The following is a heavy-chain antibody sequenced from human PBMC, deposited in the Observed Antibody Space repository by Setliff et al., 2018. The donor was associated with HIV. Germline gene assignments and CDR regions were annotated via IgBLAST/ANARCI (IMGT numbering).Heavy chain of an antibody. CDR3: ARYWQQLGAYAFDI. D-gene: IGHD6-13*01. V-gene: IGHV4-4*09. J-gene: IGHJ3*02. CDR2: INSNSERT. Sequence: LSLTCAVSVGSLSDFHWHWIRQSPVRGLESIGYINSNSERTTYNPSLQSRVIISRDTSKTQISLKITPVTAADTAVYYCARYWQQLGAYAFDIWGQGTMVTVSS. CDR1: VGSLSDFH.